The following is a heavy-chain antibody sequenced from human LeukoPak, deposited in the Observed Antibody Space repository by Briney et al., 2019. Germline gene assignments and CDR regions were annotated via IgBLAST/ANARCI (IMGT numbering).Heavy chain of an antibody. J-gene: IGHJ4*02. V-gene: IGHV3-30*04. D-gene: IGHD6-13*01. Sequence: GGSLRLSCAASGFTFSSYAMHWVRQAPGKGLEWVAVISYDGSNKYYADSVKGRFTISRDNSKNTLYLQMNSLRAEDTAVYYCASAGIAAAGTELDYWGQGTLVTVSS. CDR2: ISYDGSNK. CDR1: GFTFSSYA. CDR3: ASAGIAAAGTELDY.